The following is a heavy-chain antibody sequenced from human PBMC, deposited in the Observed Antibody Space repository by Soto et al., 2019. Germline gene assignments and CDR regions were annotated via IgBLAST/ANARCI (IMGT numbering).Heavy chain of an antibody. D-gene: IGHD1-26*01. V-gene: IGHV4-61*08. Sequence: SETLSLTCTVSGGSISSGDYYWSWIRQPPGKGLEWIGYIYYSGSTNYNPSLKSRVTISVDTSKNQFSLKLSSVTAADTAVYYCARDLSRSSPLGWELRSTWFDPWGQGTLVTVSS. J-gene: IGHJ5*02. CDR3: ARDLSRSSPLGWELRSTWFDP. CDR2: IYYSGST. CDR1: GGSISSGDYY.